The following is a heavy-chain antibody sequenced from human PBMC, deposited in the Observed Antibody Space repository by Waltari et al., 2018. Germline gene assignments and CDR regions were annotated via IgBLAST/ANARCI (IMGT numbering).Heavy chain of an antibody. CDR2: IDYSGCT. CDR3: ARSYSSYDRAIDY. CDR1: GGSISSHY. D-gene: IGHD5-12*01. V-gene: IGHV4-59*11. J-gene: IGHJ4*02. Sequence: QLQLQESGPGLVKPSETLSLTCTVSGGSISSHYWSWIRQPPGRGLEWIGYIDYSGCTDADLPLNSRVTISGDTAKTQCSLKLSSVTAADTAVYYCARSYSSYDRAIDYWGQGTLVTFSS.